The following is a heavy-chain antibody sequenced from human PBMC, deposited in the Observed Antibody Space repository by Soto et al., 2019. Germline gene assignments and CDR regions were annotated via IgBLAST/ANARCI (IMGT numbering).Heavy chain of an antibody. D-gene: IGHD3-10*01. Sequence: PSETLSLTCTVSGGSISSYYWSWIRQPPGKGLEWIGYIYYSGSTNYNPSLKSRVTISVDTSKNQFSLKLSSVTAADTAVYYCARAYYGSNWFDPWGQGTLVTVSS. CDR2: IYYSGST. V-gene: IGHV4-59*01. J-gene: IGHJ5*02. CDR3: ARAYYGSNWFDP. CDR1: GGSISSYY.